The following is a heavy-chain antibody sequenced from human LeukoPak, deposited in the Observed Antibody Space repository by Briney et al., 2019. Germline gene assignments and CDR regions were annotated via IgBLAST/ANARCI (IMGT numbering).Heavy chain of an antibody. V-gene: IGHV5-51*01. CDR2: FYPGDSDT. J-gene: IGHJ5*02. D-gene: IGHD2-15*01. Sequence: RESLKISCKGSGYSFTSYWIGWVRQMPGKGLDWMGIFYPGDSDTRYSPSFQGQVTISADKSISTAYLQWSSLKASDTAMYYCARGGIDCSGGSCYLVWFDPWGQGTLVTVSS. CDR3: ARGGIDCSGGSCYLVWFDP. CDR1: GYSFTSYW.